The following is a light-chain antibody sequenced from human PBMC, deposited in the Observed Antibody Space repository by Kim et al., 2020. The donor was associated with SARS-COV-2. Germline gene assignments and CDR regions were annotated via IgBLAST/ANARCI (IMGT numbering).Light chain of an antibody. V-gene: IGKV3-20*01. CDR2: AAI. CDR1: PRVSTSN. CDR3: QYYDTAPYT. Sequence: EIVLTQSPGPLSLSPGERATLSCRASPRVSTSNLAWYQQKPGQAPRLLIYAAIHRPGGIPDRFSGSGSGTDFTLTISRLEPEDFAVYYCQYYDTAPYTFGQGTKLEI. J-gene: IGKJ2*01.